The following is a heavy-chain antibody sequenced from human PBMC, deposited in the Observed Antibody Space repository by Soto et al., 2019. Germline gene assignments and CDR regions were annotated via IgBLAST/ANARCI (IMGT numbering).Heavy chain of an antibody. D-gene: IGHD3-3*01. V-gene: IGHV5-10-1*01. J-gene: IGHJ6*02. CDR2: IDPSDSYT. CDR1: GYSFTSYW. Sequence: GDFLKISCKGSGYSFTSYWISWVRQMPGKGLEWMGRIDPSDSYTNYSPSFQGHVTISADKSISTAYLQWSSLKASDTAMYYCARHVSRFLPMDVWGQGTTVTSP. CDR3: ARHVSRFLPMDV.